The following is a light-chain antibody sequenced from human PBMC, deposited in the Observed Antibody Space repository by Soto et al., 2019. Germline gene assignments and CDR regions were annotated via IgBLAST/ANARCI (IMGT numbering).Light chain of an antibody. CDR2: AAS. J-gene: IGKJ2*01. CDR1: QSISSY. CDR3: QQSYSTRLYT. V-gene: IGKV1-39*01. Sequence: DIQMTQSPSSLSASVGDRVTITCRASQSISSYLNWYQQKPGKAPKLLIYAASSLQSGVPSRFSGSGAGTDFSLTISSLQPADFATYYWQQSYSTRLYTFGQGTKLEIK.